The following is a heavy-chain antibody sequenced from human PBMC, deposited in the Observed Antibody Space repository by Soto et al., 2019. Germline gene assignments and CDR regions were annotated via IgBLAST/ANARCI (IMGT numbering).Heavy chain of an antibody. CDR1: GYTFTSYY. CDR2: INPSGGST. V-gene: IGHV1-46*01. CDR3: ATELNTYYYDSSGSRPSEYFQH. J-gene: IGHJ1*01. Sequence: ASVKVSCKASGYTFTSYYMHWVRQAPGQGLEWIGIINPSGGSTSYAQKFQGRVTMTRDTSTSTVYMELSSLRSEDTAVYYCATELNTYYYDSSGSRPSEYFQHWG. D-gene: IGHD3-22*01.